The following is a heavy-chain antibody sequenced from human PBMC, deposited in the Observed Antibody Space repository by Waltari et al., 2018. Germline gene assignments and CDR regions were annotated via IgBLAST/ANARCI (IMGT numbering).Heavy chain of an antibody. CDR1: GGSFSGYY. Sequence: QVQLQQWGAGLLKPSETLSLTCAVYGGSFSGYYWSWIRQPPGKGLEWIGEINHSGSTNPNPSLKSRVTIAVDTSKTQFSLKLSSVTAADTAVYYCARQSDPEGSMVATRGPLDYWGQGTLVTVSS. CDR2: INHSGST. V-gene: IGHV4-34*01. CDR3: ARQSDPEGSMVATRGPLDY. D-gene: IGHD2-21*02. J-gene: IGHJ4*02.